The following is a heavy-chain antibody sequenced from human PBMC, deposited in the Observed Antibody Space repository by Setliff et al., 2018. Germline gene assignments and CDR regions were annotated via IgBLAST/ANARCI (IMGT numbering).Heavy chain of an antibody. CDR1: GYTLTELS. CDR3: ARVLFHCSSTSCYLDAFDI. CDR2: FDPEDGET. J-gene: IGHJ3*02. D-gene: IGHD2-2*01. Sequence: SVKVSCKVSGYTLTELSMHWVRQAPGKGLEWMGGFDPEDGETIYAQKFQGRVTMTEDTSTDTAYMELSSLRSEDTAVYYCARVLFHCSSTSCYLDAFDIWGQGTMVTVSS. V-gene: IGHV1-24*01.